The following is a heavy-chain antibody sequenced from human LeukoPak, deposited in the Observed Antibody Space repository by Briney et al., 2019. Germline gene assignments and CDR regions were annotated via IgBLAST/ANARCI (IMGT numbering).Heavy chain of an antibody. V-gene: IGHV3-48*02. J-gene: IGHJ4*02. CDR1: RITLGSYS. Sequence: GGSLRLSCVASRITLGSYSMNWVRQAPGKGLEWVSYISTSSTTIYYADSVKGRFTISRDNAKNSLYLQMNSLRDEDTAVYYCARRHGDYLGGFEYWGQGTLVTVSS. D-gene: IGHD4-17*01. CDR2: ISTSSTTI. CDR3: ARRHGDYLGGFEY.